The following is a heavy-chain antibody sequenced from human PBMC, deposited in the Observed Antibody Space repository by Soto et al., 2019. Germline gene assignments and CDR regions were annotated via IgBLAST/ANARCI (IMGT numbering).Heavy chain of an antibody. D-gene: IGHD3-22*01. V-gene: IGHV3-23*01. Sequence: VQLLESGGGLVQPGGSLRLSCAASGFTFSSYAMTWVRQAPGKGLEWVSVISGSAGSTHYADSVKGRFTVSRDNSKNTLYLQMNSLRVEDTATYYCAKDRRYYQSSGNFVYFDYWGQGTLVTVSS. CDR2: ISGSAGST. J-gene: IGHJ4*02. CDR1: GFTFSSYA. CDR3: AKDRRYYQSSGNFVYFDY.